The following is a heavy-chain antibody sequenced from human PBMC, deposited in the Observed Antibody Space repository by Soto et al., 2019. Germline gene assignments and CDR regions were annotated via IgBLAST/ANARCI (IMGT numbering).Heavy chain of an antibody. D-gene: IGHD6-19*01. CDR1: GYTFTSYY. CDR3: AAYTSGWPTPWN. CDR2: INPNGGTT. J-gene: IGHJ4*02. Sequence: QVQLVQSGAVVTKPGASMKVSCKASGYTFTSYYMHWVRQAPGQRLEYMGIINPNGGTTHYAQKFQGRVTMTRDTSTSTLYMELSSLRSEDTAMYYCAAYTSGWPTPWNWGQGTLVTVSS. V-gene: IGHV1-46*01.